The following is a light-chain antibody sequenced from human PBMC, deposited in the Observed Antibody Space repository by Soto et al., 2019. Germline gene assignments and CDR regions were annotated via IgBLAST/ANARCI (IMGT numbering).Light chain of an antibody. CDR2: EVS. Sequence: QSALTQPASVSGSPGQSITIYCTGTSSAIGAYNHVSWYQQNPGQAPQLIIYEVSNRPSGLSNRFSASKSGNAASLTISGLQAEDEADYFCCSFTTSSTLVFGPGTKVTVL. CDR1: SSAIGAYNH. J-gene: IGLJ1*01. CDR3: CSFTTSSTLV. V-gene: IGLV2-14*01.